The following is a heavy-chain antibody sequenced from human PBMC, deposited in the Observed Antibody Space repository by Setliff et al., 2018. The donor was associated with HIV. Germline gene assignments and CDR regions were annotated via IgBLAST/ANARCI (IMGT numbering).Heavy chain of an antibody. V-gene: IGHV1-18*01. Sequence: ASVKVSCKASGYTFINFGISWVRQAPGQGLEWMGWISAFNGNTNSAQRLQGRVTLTTDTSTSTAYMDLRSLRSDDTAVYFCARENEGGAFDIWGQGTMVTVSS. D-gene: IGHD1-1*01. CDR1: GYTFINFG. CDR2: ISAFNGNT. CDR3: ARENEGGAFDI. J-gene: IGHJ3*02.